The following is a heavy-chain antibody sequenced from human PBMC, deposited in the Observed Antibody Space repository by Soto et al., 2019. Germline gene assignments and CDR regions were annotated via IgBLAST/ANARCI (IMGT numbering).Heavy chain of an antibody. J-gene: IGHJ4*02. CDR1: RGALRRYT. V-gene: IGHV1-69*02. D-gene: IGHD3-10*01. CDR3: ATLSSFGTPEYYFDY. CDR2: IIPILGIA. Sequence: GGSVKVSCKASRGALRRYTISWGRQAPGKGLEWMGRIIPILGIANYAQKFQGRVTITADKSTSTAYMELSSLRSEDTAVYYCATLSSFGTPEYYFDYWGQGTLVTVSS.